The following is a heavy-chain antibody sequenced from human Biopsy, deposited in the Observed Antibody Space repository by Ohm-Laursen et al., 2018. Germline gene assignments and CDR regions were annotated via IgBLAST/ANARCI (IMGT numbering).Heavy chain of an antibody. D-gene: IGHD1-26*01. CDR2: IVLGSGYA. CDR1: GFTFSNSV. CDR3: AAEVGVTVDVGF. V-gene: IGHV1-58*01. J-gene: IGHJ4*02. Sequence: ASVKVSCKASGFTFSNSVVQWVRQARGQRLEWIGWIVLGSGYAVYAQNFQERVTITRDLSTSTANMELSSLRSDDTAVYYCAAEVGVTVDVGFWGQGTLVTVSS.